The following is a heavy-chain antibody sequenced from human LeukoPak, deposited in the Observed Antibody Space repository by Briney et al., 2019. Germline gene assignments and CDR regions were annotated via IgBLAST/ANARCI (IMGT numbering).Heavy chain of an antibody. J-gene: IGHJ4*02. CDR3: AKRGGIAADGLLDY. Sequence: SETLSLTCTVSGGSISSGSYYWGWIRQPPGQGLEWIGSISYSGTTYYNPSLRNRVTISVDTSKNHFPLKLTSVTAADTAVYYCAKRGGIAADGLLDYWGQGTLVTVSS. CDR2: ISYSGTT. CDR1: GGSISSGSYY. D-gene: IGHD6-13*01. V-gene: IGHV4-39*02.